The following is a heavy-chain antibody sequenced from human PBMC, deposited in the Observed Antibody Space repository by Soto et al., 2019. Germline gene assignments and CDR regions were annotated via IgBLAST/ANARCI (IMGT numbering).Heavy chain of an antibody. CDR2: ISTYNGNT. V-gene: IGHV1-18*01. Sequence: QVQLVQSGAEVKKPGASMKVSCKASGYTFTTYGMSWVRQAPGQGLDWMGWISTYNGNTKYAESLQGRVSMTTDTTTGPAYMELKSLTSDDTAVYYCARGPTDYYDNSGNYVLDQWGQGTLVTVSS. CDR3: ARGPTDYYDNSGNYVLDQ. J-gene: IGHJ4*02. D-gene: IGHD3-22*01. CDR1: GYTFTTYG.